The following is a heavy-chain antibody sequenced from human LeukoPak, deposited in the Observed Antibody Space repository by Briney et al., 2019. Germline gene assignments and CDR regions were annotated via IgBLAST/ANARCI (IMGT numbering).Heavy chain of an antibody. Sequence: GESLEISCKGSGYRFGGYWIGWVRQMPGKGLEWMGIIYPDDSETRSSPSFQGQVTISADKSINTAYLQWSSLKASDTAMYFCARLLYGDYSHYFDYWGQGTLVTVSS. J-gene: IGHJ4*02. D-gene: IGHD4-17*01. CDR2: IYPDDSET. CDR3: ARLLYGDYSHYFDY. V-gene: IGHV5-51*01. CDR1: GYRFGGYW.